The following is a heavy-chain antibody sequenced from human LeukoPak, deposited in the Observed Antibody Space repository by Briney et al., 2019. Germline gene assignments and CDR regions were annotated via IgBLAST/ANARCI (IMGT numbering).Heavy chain of an antibody. V-gene: IGHV4-31*03. CDR1: GGSISSGGYY. Sequence: SETLSLTCTVSGGSISSGGYYWSWIRQHPGKGLEWIGYIYYSGSTYYNPSLKSRVTISVDTSKNQFSLKLSSVTAADTAVYYCARGLIGYSYGFSGFDPWGQGPWSPSPQ. D-gene: IGHD5-18*01. J-gene: IGHJ5*02. CDR2: IYYSGST. CDR3: ARGLIGYSYGFSGFDP.